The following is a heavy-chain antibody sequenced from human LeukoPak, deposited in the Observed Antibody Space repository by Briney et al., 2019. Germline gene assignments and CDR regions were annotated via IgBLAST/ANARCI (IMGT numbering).Heavy chain of an antibody. J-gene: IGHJ4*02. CDR3: ARATGSGIMYYYDSSGYSLDY. V-gene: IGHV3-7*01. CDR1: VFTFSTYW. D-gene: IGHD3-22*01. CDR2: IKQDGSEK. Sequence: GGSLRLSCSASVFTFSTYWMTWVRQAPGKGLEWVANIKQDGSEKYYVDSVKGRFTISRDNAKNSLYLQMNSLGAEDTAVYYCARATGSGIMYYYDSSGYSLDYWGQGTLVTVSS.